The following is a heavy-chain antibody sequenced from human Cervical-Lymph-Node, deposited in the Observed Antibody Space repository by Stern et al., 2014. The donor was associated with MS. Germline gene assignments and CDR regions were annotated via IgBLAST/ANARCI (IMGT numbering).Heavy chain of an antibody. J-gene: IGHJ4*02. D-gene: IGHD3-16*01. Sequence: QVQLMQSGAEVKKPGASVKVSCWASGYTFSRIDFSWVRQAPGQGLEWMGWINGYNGNTNYAQKLQGRDTMTTDPSTSTAYMELTNLRSDDTAVYYCASGRRLGELGDRWGQGTLVTVSS. V-gene: IGHV1-18*01. CDR3: ASGRRLGELGDR. CDR1: GYTFSRID. CDR2: INGYNGNT.